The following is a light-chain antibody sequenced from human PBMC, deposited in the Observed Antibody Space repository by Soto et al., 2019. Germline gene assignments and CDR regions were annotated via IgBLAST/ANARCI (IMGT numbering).Light chain of an antibody. CDR2: DVS. Sequence: QSVLTQPRSVSGSPGQSVTISCTGTSSDVGAYNYVSWYQQHPGKAPKFMIYDVSNRPSGVPDRFSGSKSGNTASLTISGLQAEDDADYYCCSYAGTYSYVFGTGTKVTDL. CDR3: CSYAGTYSYV. J-gene: IGLJ1*01. V-gene: IGLV2-11*01. CDR1: SSDVGAYNY.